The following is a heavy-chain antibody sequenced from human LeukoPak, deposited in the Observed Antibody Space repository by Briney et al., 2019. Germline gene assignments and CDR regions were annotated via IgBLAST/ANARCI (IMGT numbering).Heavy chain of an antibody. Sequence: PGGSLRLSCAASGFTVSSNYMSWVRQPAGKGLEWVSVLYSGGATFHADSVKGRFTISRDTSKNTLYLQMNDLRADDTAVYYCTKLKGWYGEGFFDYWGQGTLVTVSS. CDR2: LYSGGAT. D-gene: IGHD6-19*01. CDR1: GFTVSSNY. J-gene: IGHJ4*02. V-gene: IGHV3-53*01. CDR3: TKLKGWYGEGFFDY.